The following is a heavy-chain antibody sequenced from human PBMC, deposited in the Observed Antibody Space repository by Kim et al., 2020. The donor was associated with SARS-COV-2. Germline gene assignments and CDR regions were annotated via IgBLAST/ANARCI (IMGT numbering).Heavy chain of an antibody. CDR3: AREERNYYGSAFDY. Sequence: SRKFQGRVTITRDTSASTAYMELSSLRSEDTAVYYWAREERNYYGSAFDYWGQGTLVTVSS. V-gene: IGHV1-3*01. D-gene: IGHD3-10*01. J-gene: IGHJ4*02.